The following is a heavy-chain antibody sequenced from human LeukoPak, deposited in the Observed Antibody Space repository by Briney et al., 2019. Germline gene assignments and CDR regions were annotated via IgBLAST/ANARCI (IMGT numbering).Heavy chain of an antibody. V-gene: IGHV3-7*01. CDR2: INPGGNEI. D-gene: IGHD7-27*01. J-gene: IGHJ4*02. CDR1: GFTFRNYA. CDR3: MCWGTDNH. Sequence: GGSLRLSCAASGFTFRNYAMTWVRQAPGKGLEWVANINPGGNEIRSVDSVKGRSIISRDNAKNSLDLQMSSLRVEDTAVYYCMCWGTDNHWGQGILVTVSS.